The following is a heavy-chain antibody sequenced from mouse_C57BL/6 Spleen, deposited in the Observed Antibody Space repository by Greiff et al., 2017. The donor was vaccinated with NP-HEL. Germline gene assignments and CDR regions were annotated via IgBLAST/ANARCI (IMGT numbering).Heavy chain of an antibody. CDR3: HYCWSKDSAMDY. Sequence: QVQLQQPGAELVKPGASVKLSCKASGYTFTSYWMHWVKQRPGQGLEWIGMIHPNSGSTNYNEKFKSKATLTVDKSSSTAYMQLSSLTSEDSAVYYCHYCWSKDSAMDYWGQGTSVTVSS. CDR1: GYTFTSYW. D-gene: IGHD1-2*01. J-gene: IGHJ4*01. V-gene: IGHV1-64*01. CDR2: IHPNSGST.